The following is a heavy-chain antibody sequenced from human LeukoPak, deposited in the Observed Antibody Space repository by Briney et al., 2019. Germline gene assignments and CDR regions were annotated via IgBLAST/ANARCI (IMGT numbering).Heavy chain of an antibody. V-gene: IGHV3-23*01. CDR1: GFTFSSFA. D-gene: IGHD2-2*01. CDR3: ARDTRRFDY. CDR2: ISASGDTT. J-gene: IGHJ4*02. Sequence: GGSLRLSCAASGFTFSSFAMSWVRQAPGKGLEWVSVISASGDTTYYADSVKGRFTISRDNSKNTLCLQMNSLRADDTAIFYCARDTRRFDYWGQGTLVTVSS.